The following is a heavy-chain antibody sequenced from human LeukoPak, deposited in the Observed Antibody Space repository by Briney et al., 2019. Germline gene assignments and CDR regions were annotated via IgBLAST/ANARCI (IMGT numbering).Heavy chain of an antibody. CDR3: ARLRVTGTRAIYYFDY. D-gene: IGHD1-20*01. CDR1: GFTFSSYW. CDR2: ISSDGSAT. Sequence: GGSLRLSCAASGFTFSSYWMHWVRQAPGKGLVWVSRISSDGSATAYADSVKGRFTISRDNAKNTLYLQVNSLRAEDTAIYYCARLRVTGTRAIYYFDYWGQGTLVTASS. J-gene: IGHJ4*02. V-gene: IGHV3-74*01.